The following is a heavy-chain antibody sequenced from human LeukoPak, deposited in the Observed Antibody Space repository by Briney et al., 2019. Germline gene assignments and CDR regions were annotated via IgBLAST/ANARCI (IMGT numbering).Heavy chain of an antibody. D-gene: IGHD3-3*01. CDR3: ARDGPQYYDFWSGYYRRDFDY. V-gene: IGHV4-38-2*02. CDR1: GYSISSGYY. Sequence: SETLSLTCTVSGYSISSGYYWGWVRQPPGKGLEWIGSIYHSGSTYYHPSLKSRVTISVDTSKNQFSLKLSSVTAADTAVYYCARDGPQYYDFWSGYYRRDFDYWGQGTLVTVSS. CDR2: IYHSGST. J-gene: IGHJ4*02.